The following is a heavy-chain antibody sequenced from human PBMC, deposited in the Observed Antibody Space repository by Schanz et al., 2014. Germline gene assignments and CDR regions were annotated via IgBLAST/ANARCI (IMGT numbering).Heavy chain of an antibody. CDR1: GFTISSYS. D-gene: IGHD6-19*01. CDR2: ISSSGSYI. J-gene: IGHJ4*02. CDR3: AIIGVMVAVAGARADY. Sequence: EVQLVESGGGVVQFGRSLRLSCAASGFTISSYSMNWVRQAPGKGLEWVSSISSSGSYIYYADSVKGRFSISRDNAKNSLFLQMNRLRAEDTALYYCAIIGVMVAVAGARADYWGQGTLVTVSS. V-gene: IGHV3-21*01.